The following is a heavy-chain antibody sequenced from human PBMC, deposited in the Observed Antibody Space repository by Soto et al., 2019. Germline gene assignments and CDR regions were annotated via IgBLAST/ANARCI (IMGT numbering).Heavy chain of an antibody. CDR2: ISYDGSNK. CDR1: GFTFSSYG. D-gene: IGHD6-19*01. J-gene: IGHJ6*02. V-gene: IGHV3-30*18. Sequence: GGSLRLSCAASGFTFSSYGMHWVRQAPGKGLEWVAVISYDGSNKYYADSVKGRFTISRDNSKNTLYLQMNSLRAEDTAVYYCAKDGLIVAVAGDYYGMDVWGQGTTVTVSS. CDR3: AKDGLIVAVAGDYYGMDV.